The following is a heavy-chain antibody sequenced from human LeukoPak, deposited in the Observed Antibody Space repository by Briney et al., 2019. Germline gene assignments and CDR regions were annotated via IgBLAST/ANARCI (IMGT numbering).Heavy chain of an antibody. D-gene: IGHD6-13*01. CDR2: IYYSGST. CDR3: ASHLYSSSWYVVDY. V-gene: IGHV4-59*08. CDR1: GGSISSYY. J-gene: IGHJ4*02. Sequence: PSETLSLTCTVSGGSISSYYWSWIRQPPGKGLEWIGYIYYSGSTNYNPSLKSRVTISVDTSKNQFSLKLSSVTAADTAVYYCASHLYSSSWYVVDYWGQGTLVTVSS.